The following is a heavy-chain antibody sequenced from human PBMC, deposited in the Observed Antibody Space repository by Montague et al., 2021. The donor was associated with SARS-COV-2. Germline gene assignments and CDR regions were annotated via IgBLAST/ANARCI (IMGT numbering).Heavy chain of an antibody. CDR3: ARGSYGPEAFDI. CDR2: IYYSGST. CDR1: GGSISSYY. J-gene: IGHJ3*02. V-gene: IGHV4-59*01. Sequence: SETLSLTCTVSGGSISSYYWSWIRQPPGTGMEWIGYIYYSGSTNYNPYLKSRVTISLDTSKNQFSLKLNSVTAADTAVYYCARGSYGPEAFDIWGQGTMVTVSS. D-gene: IGHD5-18*01.